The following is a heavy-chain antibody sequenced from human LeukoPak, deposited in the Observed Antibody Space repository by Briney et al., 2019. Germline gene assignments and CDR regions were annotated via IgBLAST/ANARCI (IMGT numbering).Heavy chain of an antibody. V-gene: IGHV1-18*01. J-gene: IGHJ4*02. Sequence: ASVKVSCKASVYTLTRYGFSWVRQAPGQGLEWMGWISGYNGNTNYAQNLQGRVTMTIDTSTSTAYMELRSLRSDDTAVYYCARDPAFRGAQMEYWGQGTLVTVSS. CDR1: VYTLTRYG. CDR3: ARDPAFRGAQMEY. D-gene: IGHD3-10*01. CDR2: ISGYNGNT.